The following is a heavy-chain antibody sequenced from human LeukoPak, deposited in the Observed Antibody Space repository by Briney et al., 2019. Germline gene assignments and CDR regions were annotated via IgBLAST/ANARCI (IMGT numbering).Heavy chain of an antibody. CDR3: ARDLSLNYGSGKYYYYYGMDV. D-gene: IGHD3-10*01. V-gene: IGHV4-59*01. Sequence: SETPSLTCTVSGGSISSYYWSWIRQPPGKGLEWIGYIYYSGSTNYNPSLKSRVTISVDTSKNQFSLKLSSVTAADTAVYYCARDLSLNYGSGKYYYYYGMDVWGQGTTVTVSS. J-gene: IGHJ6*02. CDR1: GGSISSYY. CDR2: IYYSGST.